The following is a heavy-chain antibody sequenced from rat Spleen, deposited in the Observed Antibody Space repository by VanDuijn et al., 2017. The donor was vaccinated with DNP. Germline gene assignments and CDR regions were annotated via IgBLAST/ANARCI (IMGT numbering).Heavy chain of an antibody. CDR3: ARAGYAMDA. D-gene: IGHD5-1*01. CDR1: GFTFSDYN. J-gene: IGHJ4*01. V-gene: IGHV5-7*01. Sequence: EVQLVESGGGLVQPGRSLKLSCAASGFTFSDYNMAWVRQAPKKGLEWVATISYDGSSTYYRDSVKGRFTISRDNAKSTLYLQMNSLQTEDTATYYCARAGYAMDAWGQGTSVTVSS. CDR2: ISYDGSST.